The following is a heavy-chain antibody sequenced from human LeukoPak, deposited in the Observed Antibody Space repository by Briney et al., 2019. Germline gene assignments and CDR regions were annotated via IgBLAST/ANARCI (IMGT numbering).Heavy chain of an antibody. V-gene: IGHV1-2*02. Sequence: ASVKVSCKASGYTFTTYAMNWVRQAPGQGLEWMGWINPNSGGTNYAQKFQGRVTMTRDTPISTAYMELSRLRSEDTAVYYCAREGLELPFDYWGQGTLVTVSS. D-gene: IGHD3/OR15-3a*01. CDR1: GYTFTTYA. CDR2: INPNSGGT. J-gene: IGHJ4*02. CDR3: AREGLELPFDY.